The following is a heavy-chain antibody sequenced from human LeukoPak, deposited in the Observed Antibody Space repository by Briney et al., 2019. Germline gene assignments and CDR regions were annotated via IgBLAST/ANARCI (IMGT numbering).Heavy chain of an antibody. D-gene: IGHD1-26*01. Sequence: GSSVKVSCKPSGGTFLSHTFSWVRQAPGQGLEWMGKITPVINTASYAQTFQGRVSIYADKSTTTVYMDLSGLRPDDTAVYYCARVNLRGSNYNWFDPWGQGTLVTVAS. CDR1: GGTFLSHT. V-gene: IGHV1-69*08. CDR3: ARVNLRGSNYNWFDP. CDR2: ITPVINTA. J-gene: IGHJ5*02.